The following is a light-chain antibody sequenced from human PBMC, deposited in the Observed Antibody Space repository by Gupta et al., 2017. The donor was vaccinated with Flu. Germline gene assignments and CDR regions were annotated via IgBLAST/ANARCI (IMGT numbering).Light chain of an antibody. Sequence: HSTLSAAVGDRVTITCRASQSISSWLAWYQQKPGKAPKLLIYKASSLESGVPSRFSGSGSGTEFTLTISSLQPDDFATYYCQQYNSYSGTFGQGTKVEIK. V-gene: IGKV1-5*03. CDR2: KAS. CDR3: QQYNSYSGT. CDR1: QSISSW. J-gene: IGKJ1*01.